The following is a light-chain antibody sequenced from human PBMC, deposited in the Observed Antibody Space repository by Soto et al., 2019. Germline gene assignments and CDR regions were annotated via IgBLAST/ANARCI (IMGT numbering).Light chain of an antibody. V-gene: IGKV1-5*03. J-gene: IGKJ1*01. CDR2: KAS. CDR1: QSISSW. Sequence: DIQMTQSPSTLSASVGDRVTITCRASQSISSWLAWYQQKPGNAPKLLIYKASSLEIGVPSRFSGSGSGTEFTLTISSLQPDDFATYYCQHFNSYSPWTFGQGTKVDIK. CDR3: QHFNSYSPWT.